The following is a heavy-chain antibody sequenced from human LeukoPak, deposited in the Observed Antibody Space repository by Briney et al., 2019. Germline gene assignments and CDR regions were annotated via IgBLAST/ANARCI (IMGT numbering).Heavy chain of an antibody. CDR2: INHSGST. J-gene: IGHJ4*02. Sequence: SETLSLTCAVYGGSVSGYYWSWIRQPAGKGLEWIGEINHSGSTNYNPSLKSRVTISVDTSKNQFSLKLSSVTAADTAVYYCARYYYDSSGYPKAYYFDYWGQGTLVTVSS. CDR3: ARYYYDSSGYPKAYYFDY. CDR1: GGSVSGYY. D-gene: IGHD3-22*01. V-gene: IGHV4-34*01.